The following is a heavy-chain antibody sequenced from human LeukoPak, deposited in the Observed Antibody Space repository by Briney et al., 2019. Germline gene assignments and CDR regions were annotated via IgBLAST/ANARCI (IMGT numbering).Heavy chain of an antibody. CDR1: GFTFNSYA. Sequence: PGDSLRLSCAASGFTFNSYAMNWVRQAPGKGPEWVSTISGNGGSTSFAGCVKGWFTISRDSSKNRLYLEMGSLRAEETAVYYCAKVGRYCYNINCYFSHWGQGTLVTVS. D-gene: IGHD2-2*01. J-gene: IGHJ4*02. V-gene: IGHV3-23*01. CDR3: AKVGRYCYNINCYFSH. CDR2: ISGNGGST.